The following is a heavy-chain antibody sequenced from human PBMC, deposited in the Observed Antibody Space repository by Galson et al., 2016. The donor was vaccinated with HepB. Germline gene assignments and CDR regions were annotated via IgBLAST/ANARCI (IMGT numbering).Heavy chain of an antibody. CDR3: VRGIVVESKRAFDL. CDR1: GFTFSDYW. V-gene: IGHV3-74*01. Sequence: SLRLSCAASGFTFSDYWIHWVRQVPGKGLVWVSHINGDGENKNYANYAKGRFTISRANAKRMLYLQMTSLRAEDAAVYYWVRGIVVESKRAFDLWGQGTLVTVSS. CDR2: INGDGENK. J-gene: IGHJ4*02. D-gene: IGHD2-21*01.